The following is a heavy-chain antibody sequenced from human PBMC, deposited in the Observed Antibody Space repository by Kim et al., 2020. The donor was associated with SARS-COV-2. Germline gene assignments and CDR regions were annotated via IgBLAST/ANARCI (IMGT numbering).Heavy chain of an antibody. CDR2: ITKSSTTI. CDR1: GFTFSAYD. Sequence: GGSLRLSCATSGFTFSAYDMNWVRRAPGKGLEWLSFITKSSTTIYDANAVKGRFTISRDNAKTSLYLQMNSRRDEDTALYYCVRDRWGGAFDNWGQGTMVAVSS. V-gene: IGHV3-48*02. J-gene: IGHJ3*02. D-gene: IGHD3-16*01. CDR3: VRDRWGGAFDN.